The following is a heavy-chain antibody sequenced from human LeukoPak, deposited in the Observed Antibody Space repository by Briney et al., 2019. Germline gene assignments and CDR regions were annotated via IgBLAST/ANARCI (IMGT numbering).Heavy chain of an antibody. J-gene: IGHJ4*02. CDR3: ARPVYSSSSFDY. D-gene: IGHD6-6*01. CDR2: IYPGDSDT. CDR1: GYSFTSYW. Sequence: GESLKISCKGSGYSFTSYWIGWVRQMPGKGLELMGIIYPGDSDTKYSPSFQGQVTISADKSISTAYLQWSSLKASDAAMYYCARPVYSSSSFDYWGQGTLVTVSS. V-gene: IGHV5-51*01.